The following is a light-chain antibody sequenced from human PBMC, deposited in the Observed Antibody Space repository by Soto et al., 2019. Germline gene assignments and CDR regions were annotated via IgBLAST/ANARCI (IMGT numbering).Light chain of an antibody. CDR3: QQYGGSPRT. CDR1: QSVSSSY. Sequence: ESVLTQSPGTLSLSPGERATLSCRASQSVSSSYLAWYQQKPGQAPRLLIYGASSRATDIPDRFSGSGSGTDFTLTINRLEPEDFAVYFCQQYGGSPRTFGQGTKVDIK. CDR2: GAS. V-gene: IGKV3-20*01. J-gene: IGKJ1*01.